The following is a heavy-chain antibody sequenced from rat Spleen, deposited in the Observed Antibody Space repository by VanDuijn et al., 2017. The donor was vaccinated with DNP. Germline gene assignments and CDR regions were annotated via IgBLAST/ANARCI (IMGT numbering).Heavy chain of an antibody. V-gene: IGHV5-22*01. Sequence: EVQLVESGGGLVQPGRSLNLSCAASGFAFSDYYMAWVRQAPKTGLEWVASVDYEGSSTYYGDSVKGRFTISRGNAKSTLYLQMDSLRSEDTATYYCATSSYFGYDYGFAYWGQGTLVTVSS. CDR3: ATSSYFGYDYGFAY. CDR1: GFAFSDYY. D-gene: IGHD1-7*01. CDR2: VDYEGSST. J-gene: IGHJ3*01.